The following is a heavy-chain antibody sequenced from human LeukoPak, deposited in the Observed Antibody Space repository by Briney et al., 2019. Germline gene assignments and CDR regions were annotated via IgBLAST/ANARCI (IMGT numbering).Heavy chain of an antibody. J-gene: IGHJ4*02. V-gene: IGHV3-23*01. CDR2: ISNSGGST. CDR3: ARDYGGKGDY. D-gene: IGHD4-23*01. CDR1: GFTFSSYA. Sequence: GGSLRLSCAASGFTFSSYAMSWVRQAPGKGLEWVSSISNSGGSTYYADSVKGRFTISRDNSKNTLFLQMNSLRAEGTALYYCARDYGGKGDYWGQGTLVTVSS.